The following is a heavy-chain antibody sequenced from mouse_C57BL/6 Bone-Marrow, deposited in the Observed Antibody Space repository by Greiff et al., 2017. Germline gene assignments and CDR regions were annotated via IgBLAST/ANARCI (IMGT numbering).Heavy chain of an antibody. Sequence: EVKLLESGGGLVQPKGSLKLSCAASGFSFNTYAMNWVRQAPGKGLEWVARIRSKSNNYATYYADSVKDRFTSSRYDSESMLYLHMNNLKDEAASLYYCVSAFAIDYWGQGTSVTVSS. CDR1: GFSFNTYA. J-gene: IGHJ4*01. V-gene: IGHV10-1*01. CDR2: IRSKSNNYAT. CDR3: VSAFAIDY.